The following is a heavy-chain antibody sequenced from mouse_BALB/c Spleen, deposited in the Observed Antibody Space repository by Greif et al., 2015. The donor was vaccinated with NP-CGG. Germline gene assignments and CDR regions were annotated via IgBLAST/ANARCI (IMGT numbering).Heavy chain of an antibody. CDR3: ARDGNYWYFDV. D-gene: IGHD2-1*01. J-gene: IGHJ1*01. CDR1: GFTFSDYY. Sequence: EVMLVESGGGLVKPGGSLKLSCAASGFTFSDYYMYWVRQTPEKRLEWVATISDGGSYTYYPDSVKERFTISRDNAKNNLYLQMSSLKSEDTAMYYCARDGNYWYFDVWGAGTTVTVSS. V-gene: IGHV5-4*02. CDR2: ISDGGSYT.